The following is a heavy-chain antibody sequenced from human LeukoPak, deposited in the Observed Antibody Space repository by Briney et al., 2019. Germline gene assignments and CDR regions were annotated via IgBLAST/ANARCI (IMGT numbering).Heavy chain of an antibody. V-gene: IGHV3-66*01. CDR3: ARVGNRGFGVTVNYFDY. D-gene: IGHD3-10*01. Sequence: GGSLRLSCAASGFTVSSNYMSWVRQDPGKGLEWVSVIYSGGSTYYADSVKGRFTISRDNSKNTLYLQMNSLRAEDTAVYYCARVGNRGFGVTVNYFDYWGQGTPVTVSS. CDR2: IYSGGST. CDR1: GFTVSSNY. J-gene: IGHJ4*02.